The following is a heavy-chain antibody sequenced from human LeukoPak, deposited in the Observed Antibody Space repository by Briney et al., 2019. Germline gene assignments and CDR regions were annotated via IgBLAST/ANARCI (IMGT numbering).Heavy chain of an antibody. V-gene: IGHV4-59*01. J-gene: IGHJ4*02. D-gene: IGHD1-26*01. CDR1: GGSISSYY. CDR2: IYYSGST. CDR3: AIPPVGAEDY. Sequence: SETLSLTCTVSGGSISSYYWSWIRQPPGKGLEWIGYIYYSGSTNYNPSLKSRVTVSVDTSKNQFSLKLSSVTAADTAVYYCAIPPVGAEDYWGQGTLVTVSS.